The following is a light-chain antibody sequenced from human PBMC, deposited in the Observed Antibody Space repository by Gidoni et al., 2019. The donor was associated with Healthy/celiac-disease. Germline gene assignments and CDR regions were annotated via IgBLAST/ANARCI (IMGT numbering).Light chain of an antibody. Sequence: TQLPKSPSSLSASVGDRVTITCRASQSISSYLNWYQQKPGKAPKLLIYAASSLQSGVPSRFSGSGSGTDFTLTISSLQPEDFATYYCQQSYSTPPTFGQGTKVEIK. J-gene: IGKJ1*01. CDR1: QSISSY. CDR3: QQSYSTPPT. V-gene: IGKV1-39*01. CDR2: AAS.